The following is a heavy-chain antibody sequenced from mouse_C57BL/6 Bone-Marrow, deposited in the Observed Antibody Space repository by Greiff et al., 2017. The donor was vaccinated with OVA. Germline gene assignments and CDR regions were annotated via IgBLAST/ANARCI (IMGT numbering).Heavy chain of an antibody. D-gene: IGHD1-1*01. V-gene: IGHV3-6*01. Sequence: ESGPGLVKPSQSLSLTCSVTGYSITSGYYWNWIRQFPGNKLEWMGYISYDGSNNYNPSLKNRISITRDTSKNQFFLKLNSVTTEDTATYYCARAVVARGDYFDYWGQGTTLTVSS. J-gene: IGHJ2*01. CDR3: ARAVVARGDYFDY. CDR2: ISYDGSN. CDR1: GYSITSGYY.